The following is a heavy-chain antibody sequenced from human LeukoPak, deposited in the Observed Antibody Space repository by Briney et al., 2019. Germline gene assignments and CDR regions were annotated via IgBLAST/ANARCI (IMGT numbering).Heavy chain of an antibody. CDR2: IIPILGIA. D-gene: IGHD6-13*01. Sequence: SVKVSCKASGGTFSSYAIIWVRQAPGQGLERMGRIIPILGIANYAQKFQGRVTITADKSTSTAYMELSSLRSEDTAVYYCARGNLPGIAAAGPDYWGQGTLVTVSS. CDR1: GGTFSSYA. V-gene: IGHV1-69*04. J-gene: IGHJ4*02. CDR3: ARGNLPGIAAAGPDY.